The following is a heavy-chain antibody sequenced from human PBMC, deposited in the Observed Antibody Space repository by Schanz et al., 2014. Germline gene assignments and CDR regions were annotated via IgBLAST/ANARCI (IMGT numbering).Heavy chain of an antibody. J-gene: IGHJ4*02. V-gene: IGHV3-66*01. CDR2: IYSGGST. Sequence: EVQLLESGGGLVQPGESLRLSCAASGFSFSSYTMSWVRQAPGKGLQWVSVIYSGGSTYYADSVKGRFTISRDNSKNTLYLQMNSLRAEDTAVYYCARDKGGLIPFDYWGQGTLVTVSS. D-gene: IGHD2-15*01. CDR1: GFSFSSYT. CDR3: ARDKGGLIPFDY.